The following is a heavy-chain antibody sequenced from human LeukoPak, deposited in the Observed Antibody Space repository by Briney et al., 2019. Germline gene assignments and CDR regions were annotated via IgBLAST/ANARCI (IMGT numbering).Heavy chain of an antibody. J-gene: IGHJ5*02. Sequence: GGFLRLSCAASGFTISSYGMHWVRQAPGKGLEWVSGVRGSGDSTYYADSVKGRFTISRDNSKNTLYLQMNSLRAEDTAVYYCAKGYDSDLNWFDPWGQGTLVTVSS. CDR3: AKGYDSDLNWFDP. CDR1: GFTISSYG. V-gene: IGHV3-23*01. D-gene: IGHD3-22*01. CDR2: VRGSGDST.